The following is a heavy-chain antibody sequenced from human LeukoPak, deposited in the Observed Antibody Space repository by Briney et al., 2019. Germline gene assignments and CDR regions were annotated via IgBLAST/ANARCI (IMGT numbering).Heavy chain of an antibody. J-gene: IGHJ4*02. D-gene: IGHD3-10*01. V-gene: IGHV3-9*01. Sequence: GGSLRLSCAASGFTFDDYAMHWVRQAPGKGLEWVSGVSWNSGSIGYADSVKGRFTIPRDNAKNSLYLQMNSLRAEDTALYYCAKDMAAHVRGVRFDYWGQGTLVTVSS. CDR1: GFTFDDYA. CDR2: VSWNSGSI. CDR3: AKDMAAHVRGVRFDY.